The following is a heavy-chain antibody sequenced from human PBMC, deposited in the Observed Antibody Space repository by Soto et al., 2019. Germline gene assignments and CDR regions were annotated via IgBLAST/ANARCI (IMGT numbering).Heavy chain of an antibody. CDR2: ISGSGAGT. V-gene: IGHV3-23*01. CDR1: GLAFNNYA. CDR3: AKDPNGDYVGAFDD. J-gene: IGHJ4*02. Sequence: EAQLLESGGGLVQSGGSLRLSCAGSGLAFNNYAVTWVRQAPGKGLEWVSGISGSGAGTYYADSVRGRFTISRDNSKNVVYLQMNSLRAEDTAIYHCAKDPNGDYVGAFDDWGQGTLVTVSS. D-gene: IGHD2-21*02.